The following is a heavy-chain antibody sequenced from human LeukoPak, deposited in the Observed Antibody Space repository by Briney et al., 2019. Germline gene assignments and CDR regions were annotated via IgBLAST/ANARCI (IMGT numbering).Heavy chain of an antibody. Sequence: PGGSLRLSCAASGFTFSSYAMSWVRQAPGKGLDWVSAISGSGGSTYYADSVKGRFTISRDNSKNTLYLQMNSLRAEDTAVYYCAKARRDSSGLDYWGQGTLVTVSS. V-gene: IGHV3-23*01. CDR1: GFTFSSYA. D-gene: IGHD3-22*01. CDR3: AKARRDSSGLDY. CDR2: ISGSGGST. J-gene: IGHJ4*02.